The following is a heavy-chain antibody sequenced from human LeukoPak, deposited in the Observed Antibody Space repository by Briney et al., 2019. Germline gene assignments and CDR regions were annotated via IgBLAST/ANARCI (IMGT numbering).Heavy chain of an antibody. D-gene: IGHD2-2*01. Sequence: GASVKVSCKASGYTFTNYYMHWVRQAPGQGHEWMGIINPSGGTTAYAHKFQDRVTMTRDTSTSTVYMEVSSLRPEDTAVYYCARPTSIIPASNVYYYYYAMDVWGQGTTVTVSS. V-gene: IGHV1-46*01. J-gene: IGHJ6*02. CDR1: GYTFTNYY. CDR3: ARPTSIIPASNVYYYYYAMDV. CDR2: INPSGGTT.